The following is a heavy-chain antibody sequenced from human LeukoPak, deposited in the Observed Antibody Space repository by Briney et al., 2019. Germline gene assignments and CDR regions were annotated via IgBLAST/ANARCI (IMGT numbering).Heavy chain of an antibody. V-gene: IGHV1-2*02. CDR3: ARDFDYVSMTFDP. CDR2: INPDSGGT. CDR1: GYTFTGYY. D-gene: IGHD3-16*01. J-gene: IGHJ5*02. Sequence: GASVKVFCKASGYTFTGYYMHWVRQAPGQGLEWVGWINPDSGGTNYAQKFQGRVTMTRDTSIRTAYMELSRLRSDDTAVYYCARDFDYVSMTFDPWGQGTLVTVSS.